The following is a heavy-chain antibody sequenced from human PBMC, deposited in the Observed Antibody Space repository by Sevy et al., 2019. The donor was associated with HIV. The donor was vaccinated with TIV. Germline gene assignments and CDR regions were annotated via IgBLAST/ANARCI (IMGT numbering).Heavy chain of an antibody. J-gene: IGHJ4*02. CDR3: TTSNTGDWYFAH. Sequence: ASVKVSCKASGDTFSSSSISWVRQAPGQGLEWMGRIIPIFERSNYALKFQGRLIITADESRNTAYMDLSTLRSDDTAVYYCTTSNTGDWYFAHWGPGTLVTVSS. V-gene: IGHV1-69*13. CDR1: GDTFSSSS. CDR2: IIPIFERS. D-gene: IGHD3-9*01.